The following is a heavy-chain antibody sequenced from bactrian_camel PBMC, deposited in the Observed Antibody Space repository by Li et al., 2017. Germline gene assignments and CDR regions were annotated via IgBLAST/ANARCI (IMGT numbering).Heavy chain of an antibody. V-gene: IGHV3S1*01. CDR2: INPNGNII. CDR1: GFTFSSYW. CDR3: ATDTRSPMGSWGLIPSRIIT. Sequence: QLVESGGGLVQPGGSLRLSCAASGFTFSSYWMHWVRRVPGKGLEWISDINPNGNIIFYGDSVKGRFTSSRDNSKNTVYLQLNSLKPEDTAVYVCATDTRSPMGSWGLIPSRIITGARGPRSPSP. D-gene: IGHD5*01. J-gene: IGHJ4*01.